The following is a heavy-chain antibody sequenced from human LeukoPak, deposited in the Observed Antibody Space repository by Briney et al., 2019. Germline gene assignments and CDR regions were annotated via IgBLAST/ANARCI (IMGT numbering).Heavy chain of an antibody. D-gene: IGHD1-7*01. CDR1: GGSISSSSYY. CDR3: ARDHGDTWNYVLYYYYMDV. J-gene: IGHJ6*03. Sequence: SETLSLTCTVSGGSISSSSYYWGWIRQPPGKGLEWIGSIYYSGSTYYNPSLKSRVTISVDTSKNQFSLKLSSVTAADTAVYYCARDHGDTWNYVLYYYYMDVWGKGTTVTVPS. V-gene: IGHV4-39*02. CDR2: IYYSGST.